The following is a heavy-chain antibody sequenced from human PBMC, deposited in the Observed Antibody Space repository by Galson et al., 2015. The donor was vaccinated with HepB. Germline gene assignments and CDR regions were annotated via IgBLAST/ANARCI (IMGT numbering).Heavy chain of an antibody. CDR2: ISGSGGST. Sequence: LRLSCAASGFTFSSYAMSWVRQAPGKGLEWVSAISGSGGSTYYADSVKGRFTISRDNSKNTLYLQMNSLRAEDTAVYYCAKDRGDGYNIFDYWGQGTLVTVSS. D-gene: IGHD5-24*01. V-gene: IGHV3-23*01. CDR1: GFTFSSYA. CDR3: AKDRGDGYNIFDY. J-gene: IGHJ4*02.